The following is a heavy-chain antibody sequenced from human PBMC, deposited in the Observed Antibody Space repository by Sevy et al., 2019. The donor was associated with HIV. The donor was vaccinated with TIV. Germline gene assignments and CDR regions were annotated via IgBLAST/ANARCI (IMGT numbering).Heavy chain of an antibody. J-gene: IGHJ4*02. CDR3: AREGCTKPHDY. V-gene: IGHV3-23*01. D-gene: IGHD2-8*01. CDR2: LSFGCGEI. CDR1: GFTYS. Sequence: GGSLRLSCVASGFTYSMNWVRQAPGKGLEWVSTLSFGCGEINYADSVKGRFTISRDNSKSPVYLQMNNLRPEDTAVYYCAREGCTKPHDYWGQGTLVTVSS.